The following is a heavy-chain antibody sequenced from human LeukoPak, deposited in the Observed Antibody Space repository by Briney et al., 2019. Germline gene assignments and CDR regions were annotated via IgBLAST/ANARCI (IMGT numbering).Heavy chain of an antibody. CDR2: LYSDGNT. CDR3: ARGVEPLAANTLAY. J-gene: IGHJ4*02. CDR1: GFTVITND. Sequence: GGSLRLSCAASGFTVITNDMNWVRQAPGKGLEWVSVLYSDGNTKYADSVQGRFTISIDNSKNTLYLEMNSLSPDDTAVYYCARGVEPLAANTLAYWGQGTLVTVSS. D-gene: IGHD1-14*01. V-gene: IGHV3-53*01.